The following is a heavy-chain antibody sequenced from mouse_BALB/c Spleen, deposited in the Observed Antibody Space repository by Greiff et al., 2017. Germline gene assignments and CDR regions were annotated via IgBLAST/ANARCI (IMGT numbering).Heavy chain of an antibody. Sequence: QVHVKQSGAELVRPGTSVKISCKASGYAFTNYWLGWVKQRPGHGLEWIGDIYPGSGNTYYNEKFKGKATLTADKSSSTAYMQLSSLTSEDSAVYFCARHDDGYYFDYWGQGTTLTVSS. D-gene: IGHD2-3*01. V-gene: IGHV1-63*01. CDR3: ARHDDGYYFDY. CDR1: GYAFTNYW. J-gene: IGHJ2*01. CDR2: IYPGSGNT.